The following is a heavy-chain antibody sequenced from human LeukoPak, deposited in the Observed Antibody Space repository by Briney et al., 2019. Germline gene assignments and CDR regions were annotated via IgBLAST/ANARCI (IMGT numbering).Heavy chain of an antibody. CDR1: GFTFSSYW. J-gene: IGHJ3*02. D-gene: IGHD2-2*01. CDR2: IRYDGSNK. Sequence: GGSLRLSCAASGFTFSSYWMSWVRQAPGKGLEWVAFIRYDGSNKYYADSVKGRFTISRDNSKNTLYLQMNSLRAEDTAVYYCAKDVVRDIVVVPAVQRGAFDIWGQGTMVTVSS. CDR3: AKDVVRDIVVVPAVQRGAFDI. V-gene: IGHV3-30*02.